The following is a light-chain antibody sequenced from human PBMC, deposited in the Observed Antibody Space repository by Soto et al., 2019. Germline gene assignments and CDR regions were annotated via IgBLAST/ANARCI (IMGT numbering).Light chain of an antibody. J-gene: IGKJ2*01. CDR2: AAS. CDR3: QQYDTYFRYT. V-gene: IGKV1-6*01. CDR1: QGIRND. Sequence: AIQMTQSPSSLSASVGDRVTITCRASQGIRNDLDWFQQKPGKAPKLLIYAASNLQSGVPARFSGSGSGTEFTLTIGSLQPDDFANYYCQQYDTYFRYTFGQGTKLDIK.